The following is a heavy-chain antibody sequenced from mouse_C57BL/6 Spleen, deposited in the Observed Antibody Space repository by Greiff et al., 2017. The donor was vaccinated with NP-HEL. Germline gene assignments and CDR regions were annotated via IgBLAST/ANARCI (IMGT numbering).Heavy chain of an antibody. Sequence: VQLQQSGPELVKPGASVKISCKASGYAFSSSWMNWVKQRPGKGLEWIGRIYPGDGDTNYNGKFKGKATLTADKSSSTAYMQLSSLTSEDSAVYFCARGGFYGSSPPFFAYWGQGTLVTVSA. J-gene: IGHJ3*01. V-gene: IGHV1-82*01. CDR1: GYAFSSSW. CDR3: ARGGFYGSSPPFFAY. D-gene: IGHD1-1*01. CDR2: IYPGDGDT.